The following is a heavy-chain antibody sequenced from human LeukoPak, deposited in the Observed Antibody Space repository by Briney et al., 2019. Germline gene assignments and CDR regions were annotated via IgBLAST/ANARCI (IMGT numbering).Heavy chain of an antibody. CDR1: GGSISSYY. J-gene: IGHJ5*02. CDR2: IYTSGST. D-gene: IGHD3-3*01. V-gene: IGHV4-4*07. CDR3: ARSEILRFLEWPPFDP. Sequence: PETLSLTCTVSGGSISSYYWSWIRQPAGKGLEWIGRIYTSGSTNYNPSLKSRVTMSVDTSKNQFSLKLSSVTAADTAVYYCARSEILRFLEWPPFDPWGQGTLVTVSS.